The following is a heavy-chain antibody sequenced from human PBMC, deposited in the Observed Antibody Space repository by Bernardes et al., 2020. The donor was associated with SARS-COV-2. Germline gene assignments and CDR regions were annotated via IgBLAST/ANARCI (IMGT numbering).Heavy chain of an antibody. V-gene: IGHV4-4*07. D-gene: IGHD3-3*01. J-gene: IGHJ5*02. Sequence: SETLSLTCTVSGGSISSYYWSWIRQPAGKGLEWIGRIYTSGSTNYNPSLKSRVTMSVDTSKNQFSLKLSSVTAADTAVYYCARTERITIFGVVISGSWFGPWDQGTLVTVSS. CDR1: GGSISSYY. CDR2: IYTSGST. CDR3: ARTERITIFGVVISGSWFGP.